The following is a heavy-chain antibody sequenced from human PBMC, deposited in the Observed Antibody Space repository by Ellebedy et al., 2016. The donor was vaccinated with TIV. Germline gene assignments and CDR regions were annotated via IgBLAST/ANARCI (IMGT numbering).Heavy chain of an antibody. D-gene: IGHD2-15*01. CDR1: GYTFTSYY. CDR3: AGCYGPDEGSREYYYMDV. CDR2: INPSGGST. J-gene: IGHJ6*03. Sequence: ASVKVSXXASGYTFTSYYMHWVRQAPGQGLEWMGIINPSGGSTSYAQKFQGRVTMTRDTSTSTVYMELSSLRSEDTAVYYCAGCYGPDEGSREYYYMDVWGKGTTVTVSS. V-gene: IGHV1-46*01.